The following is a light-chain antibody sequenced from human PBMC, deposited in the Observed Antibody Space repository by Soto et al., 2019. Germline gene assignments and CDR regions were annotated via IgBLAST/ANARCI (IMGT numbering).Light chain of an antibody. Sequence: EIVLTQSPATLSLSPGERATLSCRASQSVSSNLAWYQQKHGQAPRLLIYDASNRATGIPARFSGSGSGTDFTLTISSLEPEDFAVYYCQQRSNWPPIFTFGPGTKVDI. J-gene: IGKJ3*01. V-gene: IGKV3-11*01. CDR3: QQRSNWPPIFT. CDR2: DAS. CDR1: QSVSSN.